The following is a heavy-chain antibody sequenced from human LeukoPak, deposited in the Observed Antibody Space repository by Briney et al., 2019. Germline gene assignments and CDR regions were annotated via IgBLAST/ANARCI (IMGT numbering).Heavy chain of an antibody. J-gene: IGHJ4*02. Sequence: GASVKVSCKASGGTFSSYAISWVRQAPGQGLEWMGRIIPILGIANYAQKFQGRVTITADKSTSTAYMELSSLRSEDTAVYYCARVRDGYNWTPLYFDYWGQGTLVTVSS. V-gene: IGHV1-69*04. CDR2: IIPILGIA. D-gene: IGHD5-24*01. CDR3: ARVRDGYNWTPLYFDY. CDR1: GGTFSSYA.